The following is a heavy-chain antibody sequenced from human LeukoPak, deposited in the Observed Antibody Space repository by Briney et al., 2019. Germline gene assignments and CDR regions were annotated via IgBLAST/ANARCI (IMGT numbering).Heavy chain of an antibody. CDR3: ARDNGVVRGVIHLNDAFDI. CDR1: GYTFNNYY. CDR2: INPTGGET. Sequence: ASVKVSCTASGYTFNNYYMHWVRQAPGQALEWMGIINPTGGETSYAQKFQGRITMTRDTSTSTVYMELSSLKSEDTAVYYCARDNGVVRGVIHLNDAFDIWGQGTMVTVSS. D-gene: IGHD3-10*01. V-gene: IGHV1-46*02. J-gene: IGHJ3*02.